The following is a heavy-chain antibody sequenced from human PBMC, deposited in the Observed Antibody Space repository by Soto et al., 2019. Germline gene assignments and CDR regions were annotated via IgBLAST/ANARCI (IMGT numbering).Heavy chain of an antibody. Sequence: QVQLVQSGAEVKKPGASVKVSCKAFGYTFTSYGISWVRQAPGQGLEWMGWISAYNGNTNYAQKLQGRVTMTTDTSTSTAYMELRSLRSDDTAVYYCARSPPYYDFWSGYYTPFDYWGQGTLVTVSS. J-gene: IGHJ4*02. CDR1: GYTFTSYG. D-gene: IGHD3-3*01. CDR2: ISAYNGNT. CDR3: ARSPPYYDFWSGYYTPFDY. V-gene: IGHV1-18*01.